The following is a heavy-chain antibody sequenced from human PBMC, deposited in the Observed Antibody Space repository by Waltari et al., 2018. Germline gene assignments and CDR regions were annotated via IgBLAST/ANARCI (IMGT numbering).Heavy chain of an antibody. CDR1: GFTFSDHY. J-gene: IGHJ4*02. Sequence: EVQLVESGGGLVQPGGSLRLSCAASGFTFSDHYMDWVRQAPGKGLGWVGRTRNKANSYTTEYAASVKGRFTISRDNAKNSLYLQMNSLRAEDTAVYYCARILRGPHSDDIDYWGQGTLVTVSS. CDR3: ARILRGPHSDDIDY. D-gene: IGHD1-1*01. CDR2: TRNKANSYTT. V-gene: IGHV3-72*01.